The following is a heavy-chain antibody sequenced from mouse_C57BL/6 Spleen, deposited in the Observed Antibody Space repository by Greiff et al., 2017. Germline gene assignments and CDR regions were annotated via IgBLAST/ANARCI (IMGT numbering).Heavy chain of an antibody. Sequence: QVTLKESGPGILQSSQTLSLTCSFSGFSLSTSGMGVSWIRQPSGKGLEWLAHIYWDDDKRYNPSLKSRLTLSKDTSRNQIFLKITSVDTADTATYYCARSTDYDPLYWYFDVWGTGTTVTVSS. CDR2: IYWDDDK. CDR1: GFSLSTSGMG. D-gene: IGHD2-4*01. CDR3: ARSTDYDPLYWYFDV. V-gene: IGHV8-12*01. J-gene: IGHJ1*03.